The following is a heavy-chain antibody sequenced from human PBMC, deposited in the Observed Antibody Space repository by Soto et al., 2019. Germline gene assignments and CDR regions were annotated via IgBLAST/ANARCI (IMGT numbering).Heavy chain of an antibody. CDR1: GFTFSNAW. V-gene: IGHV3-15*07. Sequence: PWGSLRLSCAASGFTFSNAWMNWVRQAPGKGLEWVGRIKSKADGGTTDYAAPVKGRFTISRDDSKNTLYLQMNSLKTEDTAVYYCTTELRAYYYYYYGMDVWGQGTTVTVS. J-gene: IGHJ6*02. CDR3: TTELRAYYYYYYGMDV. CDR2: IKSKADGGTT.